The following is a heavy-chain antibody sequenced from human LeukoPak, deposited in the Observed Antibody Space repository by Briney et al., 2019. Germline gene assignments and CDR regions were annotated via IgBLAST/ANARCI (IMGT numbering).Heavy chain of an antibody. CDR1: GFTFSSNN. J-gene: IGHJ5*02. D-gene: IGHD5-24*01. CDR2: ISSSSSYI. CDR3: AGASDPWLQLT. Sequence: GGSLRLSCAASGFTFSSNNMNWVRQAPGKGLEWVSAISSSSSYIYYADSVKGRFIISRDNAKNSLYLQMNSLRAEDTAVYYCAGASDPWLQLTWGQGTLVTVSS. V-gene: IGHV3-21*01.